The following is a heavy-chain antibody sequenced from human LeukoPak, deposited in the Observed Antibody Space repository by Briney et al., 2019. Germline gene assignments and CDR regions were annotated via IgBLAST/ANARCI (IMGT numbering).Heavy chain of an antibody. CDR3: ARDEITTEENDFDY. CDR2: INPSDGWT. D-gene: IGHD1-1*01. Sequence: ASVKVSCKASGYSFTTYYIHWVRQAPGQGLDWVAIINPSDGWTKYAQRFQGRVTLTRDTSTSTVYMELGSLTSEDTAVYYCARDEITTEENDFDYWGQGTLVTVPS. V-gene: IGHV1-46*01. J-gene: IGHJ4*02. CDR1: GYSFTTYY.